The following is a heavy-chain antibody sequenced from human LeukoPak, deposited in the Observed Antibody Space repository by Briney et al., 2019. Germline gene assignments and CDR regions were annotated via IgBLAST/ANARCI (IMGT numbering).Heavy chain of an antibody. J-gene: IGHJ4*02. Sequence: GGSLRLSCAASGFTFSSYGMHWVRQAPGKGLEWVAVISYDGSNKYYADSVKGRFTISRDNSKNTLYLQMNSLRSEDTAVYYCARDYGSYYDFWSGSYYFDYWGQGTLVTVSS. CDR3: ARDYGSYYDFWSGSYYFDY. CDR2: ISYDGSNK. CDR1: GFTFSSYG. V-gene: IGHV3-30*03. D-gene: IGHD3-3*01.